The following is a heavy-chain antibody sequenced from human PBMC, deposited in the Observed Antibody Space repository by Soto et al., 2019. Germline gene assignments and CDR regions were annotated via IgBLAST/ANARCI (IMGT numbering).Heavy chain of an antibody. V-gene: IGHV3-9*01. CDR2: ISWNSGSI. CDR1: GLTFDDYA. J-gene: IGHJ5*01. CDR3: VKDQYNWCDS. Sequence: GGSLRLSCAASGLTFDDYAMHWVRQAPGKGLEWVSGISWNSGSIGYADSVKGRFTISRDNAKNSLYLQMNSLRAEDTALYYCVKDQYNWCDSWSPGPLGALAS.